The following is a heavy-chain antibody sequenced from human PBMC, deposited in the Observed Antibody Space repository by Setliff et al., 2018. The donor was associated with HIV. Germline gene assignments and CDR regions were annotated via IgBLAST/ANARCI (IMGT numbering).Heavy chain of an antibody. D-gene: IGHD1-26*01. J-gene: IGHJ6*02. Sequence: GASVKVSCKASGYTFTSYAVNWVRQAPGQGLEWVGWIHTNTGDPTYAQGFTGRFVFSFDTPVSAAYLQISSLKAEDTAVYYCAARGEQLYYYGMDVWGQGTTVTVSS. CDR1: GYTFTSYA. CDR3: AARGEQLYYYGMDV. CDR2: IHTNTGDP. V-gene: IGHV7-4-1*02.